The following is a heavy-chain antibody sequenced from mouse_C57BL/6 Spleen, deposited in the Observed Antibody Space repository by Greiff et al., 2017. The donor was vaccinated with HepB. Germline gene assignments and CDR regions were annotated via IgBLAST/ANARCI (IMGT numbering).Heavy chain of an antibody. Sequence: QVQLKQSGAELVRPGASVTLSCKASGYTFTDYEMHWVKQTPVHGLEWIGAIDPETGGTAYNQKFKVKAILTADKSSSTAYMELRSLTSEDAAVYYCTAYYSNYVGFAYWGQGTLVTVSA. CDR3: TAYYSNYVGFAY. D-gene: IGHD2-5*01. J-gene: IGHJ3*01. V-gene: IGHV1-15*01. CDR1: GYTFTDYE. CDR2: IDPETGGT.